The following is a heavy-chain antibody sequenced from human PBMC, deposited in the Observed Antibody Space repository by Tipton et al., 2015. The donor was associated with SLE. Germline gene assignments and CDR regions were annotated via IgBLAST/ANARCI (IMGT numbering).Heavy chain of an antibody. J-gene: IGHJ3*02. CDR3: ARDGGYGEVWKAFDI. V-gene: IGHV3-48*03. CDR1: GFTFSSYE. CDR2: ISSSGSTI. D-gene: IGHD4-17*01. Sequence: SLRLSCAASGFTFSSYEMNWVRQAPGKGLEWVSYISSSGSTIYYADSVKGRFTIPRDNAKNSLYLQMNSLRAEDTAVYYCARDGGYGEVWKAFDIWGQGTMVTVSS.